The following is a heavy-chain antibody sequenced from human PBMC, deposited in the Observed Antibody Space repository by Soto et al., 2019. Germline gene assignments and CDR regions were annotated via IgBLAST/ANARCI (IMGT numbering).Heavy chain of an antibody. D-gene: IGHD1-26*01. V-gene: IGHV3-9*01. Sequence: GGSLRLSCAASGFTFDDYAMHWVRQAPGKGLEWVSGISWNSGSIGYADSVKGRFTISRDNAKNSLYLQMNSLRAEDTALYYCAREGGGSLAFDIWGQGTMVTVSS. CDR2: ISWNSGSI. J-gene: IGHJ3*02. CDR1: GFTFDDYA. CDR3: AREGGGSLAFDI.